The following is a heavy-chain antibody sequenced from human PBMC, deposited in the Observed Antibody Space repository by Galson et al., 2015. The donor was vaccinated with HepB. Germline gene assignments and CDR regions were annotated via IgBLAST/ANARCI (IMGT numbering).Heavy chain of an antibody. V-gene: IGHV3-48*01. J-gene: IGHJ6*03. CDR1: GFTFSSYS. D-gene: IGHD2-2*01. CDR2: ISSSSSTI. Sequence: SLRLSCAASGFTFSSYSMNWVRQAPGKGLEWVSYISSSSSTIYYADSVKGRFTISRDNAKNSLYLQMNSLRAEDTAVYYCARDFATEVVPAAIYYYYYMDVWGKGTTVTVSS. CDR3: ARDFATEVVPAAIYYYYYMDV.